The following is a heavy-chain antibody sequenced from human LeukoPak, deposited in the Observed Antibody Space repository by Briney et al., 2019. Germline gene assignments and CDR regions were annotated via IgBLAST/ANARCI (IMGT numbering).Heavy chain of an antibody. CDR3: ARDLGPSYSEYDWRGIFDY. D-gene: IGHD5-12*01. Sequence: PGGSLRLSCAASGFTFSTYEMNWVRQAPGKGLEWVSYITDSGRTIYYADSVKGRFTISRDNAKNSLYLQMSSLRAEDTAVYYCARDLGPSYSEYDWRGIFDYWGQGTLVTFSS. CDR1: GFTFSTYE. V-gene: IGHV3-48*03. J-gene: IGHJ4*02. CDR2: ITDSGRTI.